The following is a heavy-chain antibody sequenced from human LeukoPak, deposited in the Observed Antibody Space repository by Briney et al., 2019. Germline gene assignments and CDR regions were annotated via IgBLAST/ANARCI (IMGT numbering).Heavy chain of an antibody. Sequence: SETLSLTCTVSGGSLNSNSCNWFRHPPGKGQGWIGYIYAGRSNNYNSSMKSRVTISADTSKAQFSLTFYSVPTADTAVYYCASRHSSGGSCYSEPYWYFDLWGRGTLVTVSS. CDR2: IYAGRSN. CDR1: GGSLNSNS. CDR3: ASRHSSGGSCYSEPYWYFDL. D-gene: IGHD2-15*01. J-gene: IGHJ2*01. V-gene: IGHV4-59*01.